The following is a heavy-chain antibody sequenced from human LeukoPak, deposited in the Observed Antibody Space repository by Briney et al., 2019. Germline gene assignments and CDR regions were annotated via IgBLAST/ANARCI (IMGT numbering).Heavy chain of an antibody. CDR2: ISWNSGSV. CDR3: AKDNGYYYYYGMDV. J-gene: IGHJ6*02. Sequence: GGSLRLSCAASGFTFDDYAMHWVRQAPGKGLEWVSGISWNSGSVGYAHSVKGRFTISRDNAKNSLYLQMSSLRAEDTTLYYCAKDNGYYYYYGMDVWGQGTTVTVSS. CDR1: GFTFDDYA. V-gene: IGHV3-9*01.